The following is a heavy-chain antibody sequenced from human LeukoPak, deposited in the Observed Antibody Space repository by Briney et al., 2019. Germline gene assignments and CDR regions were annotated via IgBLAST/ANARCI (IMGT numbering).Heavy chain of an antibody. D-gene: IGHD1-7*01. CDR2: INDSGRI. Sequence: SETLSLTCAVYGGSFSNYYWSWIRQPPGKGLEWIGEINDSGRINYNPSLMSRVTISVDTSKNQFSLRLTSVTARDTAVYYCARRWNYGRNYYIDVWGKGAAVSVSS. J-gene: IGHJ6*03. V-gene: IGHV4-34*01. CDR1: GGSFSNYY. CDR3: ARRWNYGRNYYIDV.